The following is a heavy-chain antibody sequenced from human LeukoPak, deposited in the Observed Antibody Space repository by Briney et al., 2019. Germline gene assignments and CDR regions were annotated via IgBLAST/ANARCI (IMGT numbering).Heavy chain of an antibody. V-gene: IGHV4-59*01. CDR2: IYYSGST. CDR3: ARDFGSGDFDY. Sequence: KTSETLSLTCTVSGGSISSYYWSWIRQPPGKGLEWIGYIYYSGSTNYNPSLKSRVTISVDTSKNQFSLKLSSVTAADTAVYYCARDFGSGDFDYWGQGTLVTVSS. CDR1: GGSISSYY. D-gene: IGHD3-3*01. J-gene: IGHJ4*02.